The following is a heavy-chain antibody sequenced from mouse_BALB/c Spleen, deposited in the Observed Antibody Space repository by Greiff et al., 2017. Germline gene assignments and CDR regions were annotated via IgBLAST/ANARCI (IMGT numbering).Heavy chain of an antibody. D-gene: IGHD2-14*01. V-gene: IGHV3-2*02. CDR2: ISYSGST. J-gene: IGHJ3*01. Sequence: EVKLQQSGPGLVKPSQSLSLTCTVTGYSITSDYAWNWIRQFPGNKLEWMGYISYSGSTSYNPSLKSRISITRDTSKNQFFLQLNSVTTEDTATYYCARLRYEAWFAYWGQGTLVTVSA. CDR3: ARLRYEAWFAY. CDR1: GYSITSDYA.